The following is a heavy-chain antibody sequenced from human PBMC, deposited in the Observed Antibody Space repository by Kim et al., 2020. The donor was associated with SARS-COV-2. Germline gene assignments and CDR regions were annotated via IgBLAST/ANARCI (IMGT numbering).Heavy chain of an antibody. D-gene: IGHD3-9*01. CDR2: ISGSGGST. J-gene: IGHJ6*02. Sequence: GGSLRLSCAASGFTFSSYAMSWVRQAPGKGLEWVSAISGSGGSTYYADSVKGRFTISRDNSKNTLYLQMNSLRAEDTAVYYCAKDRLRYFDWLDYYYYYGMDVWGQGTTVTVSS. V-gene: IGHV3-23*01. CDR1: GFTFSSYA. CDR3: AKDRLRYFDWLDYYYYYGMDV.